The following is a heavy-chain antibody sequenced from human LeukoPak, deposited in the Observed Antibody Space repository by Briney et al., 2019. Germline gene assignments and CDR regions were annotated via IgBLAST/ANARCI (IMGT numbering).Heavy chain of an antibody. Sequence: KTSETLSLTCTVSGASISSYYWSWIRQPPGKGLEWIGYIYYSGSTNYNPSLKSRVTISVDTSKNQFSLKLTSVTATDTAVYYCTRLELPPPKRFDYWGQGTLVTVSS. CDR1: GASISSYY. D-gene: IGHD1-26*01. V-gene: IGHV4-59*08. CDR2: IYYSGST. J-gene: IGHJ4*02. CDR3: TRLELPPPKRFDY.